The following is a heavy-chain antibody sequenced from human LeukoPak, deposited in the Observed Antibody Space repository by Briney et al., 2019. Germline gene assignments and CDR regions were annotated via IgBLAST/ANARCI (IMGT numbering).Heavy chain of an antibody. CDR3: VRGTSRDSGYGGDDPY. CDR1: GFTFSTYW. D-gene: IGHD2-21*02. Sequence: GGSLRLSCAVSGFTFSTYWMRWVRPAPEEGGVCVSRINRDGSSRTYADSVMGRFTISRDSDKNTLYLQMDSLRAEDTAIYYWVRGTSRDSGYGGDDPYWGQGTLVIVSP. J-gene: IGHJ4*02. CDR2: INRDGSSR. V-gene: IGHV3-74*01.